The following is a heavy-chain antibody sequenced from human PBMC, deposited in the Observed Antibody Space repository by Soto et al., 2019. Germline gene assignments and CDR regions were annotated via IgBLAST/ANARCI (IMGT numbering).Heavy chain of an antibody. D-gene: IGHD6-13*01. CDR3: AKDRIIAAAGNY. Sequence: EVQLLESGGGLEQHGGSLRLSCAASGFTFSSYAMSWVRQAPGKGLEWVSAISGSGGSTYYADSVKGRFTISRDNSKNTLYLQMNSLRAEDTAVYYCAKDRIIAAAGNYWGQGTLVTVSS. J-gene: IGHJ4*02. CDR2: ISGSGGST. CDR1: GFTFSSYA. V-gene: IGHV3-23*01.